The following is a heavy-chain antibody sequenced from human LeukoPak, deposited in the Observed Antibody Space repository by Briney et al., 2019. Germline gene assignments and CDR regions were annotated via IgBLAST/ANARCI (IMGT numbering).Heavy chain of an antibody. J-gene: IGHJ4*02. Sequence: GASVKVSCKASGYTFTDYYMHWVQQAPGKGLEWMGRVDPEDGETIYAEKFQGRVTITADTSTDTAYMELSSLRSEDTAVYYCVTAVNNYDFWSGYYWGQGTLVTVSS. CDR3: VTAVNNYDFWSGYY. CDR2: VDPEDGET. CDR1: GYTFTDYY. D-gene: IGHD3-3*01. V-gene: IGHV1-69-2*01.